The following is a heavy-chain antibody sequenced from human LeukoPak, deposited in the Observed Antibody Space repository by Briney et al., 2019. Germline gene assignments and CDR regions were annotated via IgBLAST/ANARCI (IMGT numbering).Heavy chain of an antibody. V-gene: IGHV1-69*05. D-gene: IGHD3-10*01. Sequence: GASVKVSCKASGAPFATYGITWLRQALGQGLEWLGGFNPIFGSAQYAQKFQGRVTITMDVSARTVYMELSSLRSEDTTIYYCARDFGSGVFDPWGQGTLVTVSS. CDR3: ARDFGSGVFDP. CDR1: GAPFATYG. CDR2: FNPIFGSA. J-gene: IGHJ5*02.